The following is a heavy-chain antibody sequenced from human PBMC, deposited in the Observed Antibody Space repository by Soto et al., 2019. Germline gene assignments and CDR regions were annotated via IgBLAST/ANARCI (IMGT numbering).Heavy chain of an antibody. CDR3: AKDSTDTLPTFFNS. CDR1: GYTFTVYY. J-gene: IGHJ4*02. D-gene: IGHD5-18*01. Sequence: VSGKVSCKSSGYTFTVYYLLGVRQAPGQGLEWMGWINPYSDDTYYAQKFRGWVTMTRDTSISTAYMELTRLKSDDTAIYYCAKDSTDTLPTFFNSWGQGTLVTVSS. CDR2: INPYSDDT. V-gene: IGHV1-2*04.